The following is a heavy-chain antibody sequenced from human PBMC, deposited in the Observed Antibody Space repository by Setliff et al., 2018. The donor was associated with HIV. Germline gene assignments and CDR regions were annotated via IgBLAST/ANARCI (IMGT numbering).Heavy chain of an antibody. V-gene: IGHV3-23*01. J-gene: IGHJ4*02. Sequence: GGSLRLSCEASGFTLRSYAMYWVRQAPGKGLEWVAGISGAGATTYYADSVKGRFTISRDNSKDTLYLQMSHLGVDDTALYYCARDRVYGSGSSDYWGQGTLVTVSS. CDR2: ISGAGATT. D-gene: IGHD3-10*01. CDR1: GFTLRSYA. CDR3: ARDRVYGSGSSDY.